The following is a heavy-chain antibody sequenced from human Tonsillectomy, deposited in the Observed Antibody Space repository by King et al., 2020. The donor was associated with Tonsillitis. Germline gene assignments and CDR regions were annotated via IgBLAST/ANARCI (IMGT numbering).Heavy chain of an antibody. Sequence: QLQESGPGLVKPSETLSLTCAVSGYSISSGYYWGWIRQPPGKGLEWIGSIYHSGSTYYNPSLKSRVTISVDTSKNQFSLKLSSVTAADTAVYYCARSLVLWFVELPTYFDYWGQGTLVTVSS. J-gene: IGHJ4*02. V-gene: IGHV4-38-2*01. CDR2: IYHSGST. D-gene: IGHD3-10*01. CDR1: GYSISSGYY. CDR3: ARSLVLWFVELPTYFDY.